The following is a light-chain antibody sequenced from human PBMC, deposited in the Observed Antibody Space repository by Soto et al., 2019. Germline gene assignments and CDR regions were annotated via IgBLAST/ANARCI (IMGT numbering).Light chain of an antibody. V-gene: IGLV2-11*01. Sequence: QSALTQPRSVSGSPGQSVTISCTGTSSDVGGYNYVSWYQQHPGKAPKLMIYDVSKRPSGVPDRFSGSKSGNTASLTISGLQAEAEADYYCCSYAGSYVFGTGTKLTVL. CDR1: SSDVGGYNY. CDR2: DVS. J-gene: IGLJ1*01. CDR3: CSYAGSYV.